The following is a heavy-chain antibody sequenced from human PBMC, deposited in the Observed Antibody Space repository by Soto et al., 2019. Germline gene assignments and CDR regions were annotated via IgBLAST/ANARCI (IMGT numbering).Heavy chain of an antibody. J-gene: IGHJ4*02. Sequence: EVQLVESGGGLVKPGGSLRLSCAASGFTFSNACMRWVRQAPGKGLEWVGRIKSKTDGGTTDYAAHVKGRFTISRDDSKNPQYMQMNSQKPLDTSVYYCTTGVFDWGKGTLVTAYS. CDR3: TTGVFD. D-gene: IGHD3-10*02. CDR1: GFTFSNAC. CDR2: IKSKTDGGTT. V-gene: IGHV3-15*01.